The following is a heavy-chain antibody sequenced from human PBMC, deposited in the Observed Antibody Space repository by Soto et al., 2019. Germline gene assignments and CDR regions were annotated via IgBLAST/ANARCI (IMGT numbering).Heavy chain of an antibody. CDR1: GYTFTSYD. CDR3: ARGTRYFAYYDFWSGYQKNFDY. Sequence: ASVKVSCKASGYTFTSYDINWVRQATGQGLEWMGWMNPNSGNTGYAQKFQGRVTMTRNTSISTAHMELSSLRSEDTAVYYCARGTRYFAYYDFWSGYQKNFDYWGQGTLVTVSS. J-gene: IGHJ4*02. CDR2: MNPNSGNT. D-gene: IGHD3-3*01. V-gene: IGHV1-8*01.